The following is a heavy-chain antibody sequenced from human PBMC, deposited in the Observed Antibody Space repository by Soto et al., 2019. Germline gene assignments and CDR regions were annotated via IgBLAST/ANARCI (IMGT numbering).Heavy chain of an antibody. CDR1: GGSFSGYY. J-gene: IGHJ4*02. CDR2: INHSGST. CDR3: ATLAYPGITMVRGVPRRRGYFDY. V-gene: IGHV4-34*01. Sequence: SETLSLTCAVYGGSFSGYYWSWIRQPPGKGLEWIREINHSGSTNYTPSLKSRVTISVDTSKNQFSLKLSSVTAADTAGYYCATLAYPGITMVRGVPRRRGYFDYWGQGTLVTVSS. D-gene: IGHD3-10*01.